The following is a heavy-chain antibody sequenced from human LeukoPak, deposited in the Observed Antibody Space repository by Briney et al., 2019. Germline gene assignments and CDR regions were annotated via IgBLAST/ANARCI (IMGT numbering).Heavy chain of an antibody. V-gene: IGHV3-20*04. J-gene: IGHJ3*01. Sequence: PGGSLRLSCAASGFTFDDYGMSWVRQAPGKGLEWVSGINWNGGSTGYADSVKGRFTISRDNAKNSLYLQMNSLRAEDTALYYCAKPGRDQDAFDVWGQGTMVTVSS. CDR1: GFTFDDYG. CDR3: AKPGRDQDAFDV. CDR2: INWNGGST. D-gene: IGHD7-27*01.